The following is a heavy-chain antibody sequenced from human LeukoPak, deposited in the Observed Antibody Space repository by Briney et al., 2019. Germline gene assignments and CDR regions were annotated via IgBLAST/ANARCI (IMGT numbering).Heavy chain of an antibody. CDR2: FYYSGNT. J-gene: IGHJ6*03. V-gene: IGHV4-39*07. CDR1: GASIRSRTYF. CDR3: ARRVGRWFGERAYYYNYMDV. Sequence: SETLSLTCTVSGASIRSRTYFWAWIRQPPGKGLEWIGSFYYSGNTYYSPSLKSRVTISVDTSKNQFSLKLSSVTAADTAVYYCARRVGRWFGERAYYYNYMDVWGKGTTVTISS. D-gene: IGHD3-10*01.